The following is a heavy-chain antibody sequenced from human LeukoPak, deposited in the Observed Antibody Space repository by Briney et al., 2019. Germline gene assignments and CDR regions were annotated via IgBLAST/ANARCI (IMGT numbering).Heavy chain of an antibody. CDR3: ARLSSIAAAGH. Sequence: PSETLSLTCTVSGGSISSSSYYWGWIRQPPGKGLEWIGSIYHSGSTYYNPSLKSQVTISVDTSKNQFSLKLSSVTAADTAVYYCARLSSIAAAGHWGQGTLVTVSS. CDR2: IYHSGST. J-gene: IGHJ4*02. V-gene: IGHV4-39*01. D-gene: IGHD6-13*01. CDR1: GGSISSSSYY.